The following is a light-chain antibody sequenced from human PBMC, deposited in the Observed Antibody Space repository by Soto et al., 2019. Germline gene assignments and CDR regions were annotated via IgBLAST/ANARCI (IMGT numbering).Light chain of an antibody. V-gene: IGKV1-39*01. J-gene: IGKJ5*01. CDR2: AAS. Sequence: DIQMTQSPSSLSASVGDRVTITCRASQSINRFLNWYQQKPGKAHKLLIYAASSLQSGVPSRFSGSGSGTVFTLTISSLEPEDFATYYCQQLNSYPAITFGQGTRLEN. CDR3: QQLNSYPAIT. CDR1: QSINRF.